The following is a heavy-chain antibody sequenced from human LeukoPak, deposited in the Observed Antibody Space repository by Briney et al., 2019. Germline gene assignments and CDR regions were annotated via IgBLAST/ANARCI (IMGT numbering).Heavy chain of an antibody. D-gene: IGHD2-15*01. CDR1: GFTFSNAW. Sequence: PGGSLRLSCAASGFTFSNAWMSWVRQAPGKGLEWVGRIKSKTDGGTTDYAAPVKGRFTISRDDSKNTLYLQMNSLKTEDTAVYYCTRSWWLSQHDYWGQGTLVTVSS. J-gene: IGHJ4*02. V-gene: IGHV3-15*01. CDR3: TRSWWLSQHDY. CDR2: IKSKTDGGTT.